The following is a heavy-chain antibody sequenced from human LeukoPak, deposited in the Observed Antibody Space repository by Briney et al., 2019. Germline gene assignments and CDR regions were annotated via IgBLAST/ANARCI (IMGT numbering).Heavy chain of an antibody. D-gene: IGHD6-19*01. J-gene: IGHJ4*01. CDR3: VRSGWQYYFDY. V-gene: IGHV4-39*01. CDR1: GGSISSSSYY. CDR2: IYYSGST. Sequence: SETLSLTCTVSGGSISSSSYYWGWIRQPPGKGLEWIGSIYYSGSTYYNPSLKSRVTISVDTSKNQFSLRLSSVTAADTAVYYCVRSGWQYYFDYWGQGTLVTVSS.